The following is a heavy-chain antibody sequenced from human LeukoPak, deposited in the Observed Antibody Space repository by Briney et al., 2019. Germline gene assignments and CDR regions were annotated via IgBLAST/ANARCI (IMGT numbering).Heavy chain of an antibody. CDR3: ARLTPQYSRSRFCDF. J-gene: IGHJ4*02. D-gene: IGHD6-6*01. Sequence: GASVKVSCKASGYTFTDYYITWVRQAPGQGLEWMGWVNPTTGSTGYASKFQDRISITTSTSISSAYIDLSSLRSEDTAVYYCARLTPQYSRSRFCDFWGQGTLVTVSS. V-gene: IGHV1-8*02. CDR2: VNPTTGST. CDR1: GYTFTDYY.